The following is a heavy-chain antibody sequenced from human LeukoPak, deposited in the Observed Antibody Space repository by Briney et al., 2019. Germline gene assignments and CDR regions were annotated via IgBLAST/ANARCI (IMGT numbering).Heavy chain of an antibody. J-gene: IGHJ4*02. Sequence: GASVKVSCKASGYTFTSYGISWVRQAPGQGLEWMGWISAYNGNTNYAQKLQGRVTMTTDTSTSTAYMELRSLRSDDTAVYYCARESIWAGSSWSCVDYWGQGTLVTVSS. V-gene: IGHV1-18*01. CDR3: ARESIWAGSSWSCVDY. CDR1: GYTFTSYG. D-gene: IGHD6-13*01. CDR2: ISAYNGNT.